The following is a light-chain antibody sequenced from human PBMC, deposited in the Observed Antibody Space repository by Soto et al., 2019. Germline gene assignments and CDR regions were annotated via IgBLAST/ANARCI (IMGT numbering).Light chain of an antibody. J-gene: IGKJ1*01. CDR1: QSVSSY. CDR3: QQYNNWWT. CDR2: GAS. Sequence: ENLVRPSPVTLCRTPRARPVLCCWASQSVSSYLAWDQQKPGQAPRLLIYGASTRATGIPARFSGSGSGTEFTLTISSLQSEDFAVYYCQQYNNWWTFGQGTKVDNK. V-gene: IGKV3-15*01.